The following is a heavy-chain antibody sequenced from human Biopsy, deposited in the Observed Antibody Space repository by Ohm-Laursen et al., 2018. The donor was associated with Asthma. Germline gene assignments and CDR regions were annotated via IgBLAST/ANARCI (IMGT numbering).Heavy chain of an antibody. J-gene: IGHJ6*02. CDR3: ARDFGAGDSDGDDLTLTHYYGMDV. CDR2: ISWNSGHI. D-gene: IGHD4-17*01. Sequence: SLRLSCTATGFSLDDYAMYWVRQAPGKGLEWVSVISWNSGHIAYADSVKGRFTISRDTAKNSLYLQMNNLRVEDTAFYYCARDFGAGDSDGDDLTLTHYYGMDVWGQGTTVTVSS. V-gene: IGHV3-9*01. CDR1: GFSLDDYA.